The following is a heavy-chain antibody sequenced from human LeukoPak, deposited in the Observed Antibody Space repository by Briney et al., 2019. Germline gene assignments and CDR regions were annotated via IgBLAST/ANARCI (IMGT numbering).Heavy chain of an antibody. V-gene: IGHV3-23*01. CDR3: AKKESSSSWYDYFDY. D-gene: IGHD6-13*01. CDR1: GFTFSSYA. Sequence: GGSLRLSCAASGFTFSSYAMSWVRQAPGKGLEWVSAISGSGGSTYCADSVKGRFTISRDNSKNTLYLQMNSLRAEDTAVYYCAKKESSSSWYDYFDYWGQGTLVTVSS. J-gene: IGHJ4*02. CDR2: ISGSGGST.